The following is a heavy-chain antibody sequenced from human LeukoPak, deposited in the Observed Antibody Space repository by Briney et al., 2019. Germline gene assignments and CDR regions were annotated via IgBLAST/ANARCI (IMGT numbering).Heavy chain of an antibody. CDR2: ISYGGST. J-gene: IGHJ4*02. Sequence: SETLSLTCTVSGGSTSIYYWSWIRQPPGKGPEWLGFISYGGSTNYNPSLKSRVTISVDTSKNQFSLNLSSVTAADTAVYYCASAKIWYRFDYWGQGTLVTVSS. CDR1: GGSTSIYY. V-gene: IGHV4-59*01. CDR3: ASAKIWYRFDY. D-gene: IGHD6-13*01.